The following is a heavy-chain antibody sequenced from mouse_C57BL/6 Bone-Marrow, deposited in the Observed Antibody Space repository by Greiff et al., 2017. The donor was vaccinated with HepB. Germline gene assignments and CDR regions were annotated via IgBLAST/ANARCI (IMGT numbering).Heavy chain of an antibody. V-gene: IGHV1-55*01. D-gene: IGHD1-1*01. J-gene: IGHJ1*03. CDR3: ARHLYYGSSYGWYFDV. Sequence: VQLQQPGAELVKPGASVKMSCKASGYTFTSYWITWVKQRPGQGLEWIGDIYPGSGSTNYNEKFKSKATLTVDTPSSTAYMQLSSLTSEDSAVYYCARHLYYGSSYGWYFDVWGTGTTVTVSS. CDR1: GYTFTSYW. CDR2: IYPGSGST.